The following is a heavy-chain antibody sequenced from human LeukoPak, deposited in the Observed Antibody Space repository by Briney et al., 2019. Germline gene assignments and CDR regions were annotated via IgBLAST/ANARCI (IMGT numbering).Heavy chain of an antibody. CDR1: GYTFTSYY. Sequence: ASVKVSCKASGYTFTSYYMHWVRQAPGQGLEWMGIINPSGGSTSYAQKFQGRVTITADESTSTAYMELSSLRSEDTAVYYCASGWYSDRLFDYWGQGTLVTVSS. D-gene: IGHD6-19*01. CDR3: ASGWYSDRLFDY. V-gene: IGHV1-46*01. CDR2: INPSGGST. J-gene: IGHJ4*02.